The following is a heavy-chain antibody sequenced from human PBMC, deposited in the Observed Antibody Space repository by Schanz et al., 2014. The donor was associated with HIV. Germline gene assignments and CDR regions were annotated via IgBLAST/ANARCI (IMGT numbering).Heavy chain of an antibody. Sequence: QVQLVQSGAEVKKPGASVKVSCKASGGTFSSFAISWVRQAPGQGLEWMGWVNPNSGGRIYPQKFEGRVTMTRDTSISTAYMELSSLRYDDTAVYYCAREPSFSGLDVWGQGTTVIVSS. CDR1: GGTFSSFA. D-gene: IGHD6-6*01. J-gene: IGHJ6*02. CDR3: AREPSFSGLDV. V-gene: IGHV1-2*02. CDR2: VNPNSGGR.